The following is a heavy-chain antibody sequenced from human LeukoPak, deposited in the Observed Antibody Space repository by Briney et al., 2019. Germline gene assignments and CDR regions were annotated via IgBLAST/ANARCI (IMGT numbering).Heavy chain of an antibody. Sequence: SGTLSLTCAVSGGSISSSNWWSWVRPPPGKGLEWIGEIYHSGSTNYNPSLKSRVTISVDKSKNQFSLKLSSVTAADTAVYYCATSERPPSIAAAGYWYFDLWGRGTLVTVSS. CDR3: ATSERPPSIAAAGYWYFDL. J-gene: IGHJ2*01. V-gene: IGHV4-4*02. CDR2: IYHSGST. D-gene: IGHD6-13*01. CDR1: GGSISSSNW.